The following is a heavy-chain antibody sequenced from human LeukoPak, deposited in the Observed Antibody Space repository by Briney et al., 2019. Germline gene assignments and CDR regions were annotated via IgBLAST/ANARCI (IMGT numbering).Heavy chain of an antibody. V-gene: IGHV3-23*01. CDR3: ARHSGSYYGKYYFDY. D-gene: IGHD1-26*01. J-gene: IGHJ4*02. CDR1: GFTFSSYA. Sequence: PGGSLRLSCAASGFTFSSYAMSWVRQAPGKGLEWVSAISGSGGSTYFADSVKGRFTISRDNSKNTLYPQMNSLRAEDTAVYYCARHSGSYYGKYYFDYWGQGTLVTVSS. CDR2: ISGSGGST.